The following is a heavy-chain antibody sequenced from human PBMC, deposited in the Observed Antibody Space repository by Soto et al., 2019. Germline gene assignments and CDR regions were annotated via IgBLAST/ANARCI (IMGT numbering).Heavy chain of an antibody. V-gene: IGHV1-18*01. J-gene: IGHJ4*02. D-gene: IGHD1-26*01. CDR3: ARTLVGATPADY. CDR1: GYTFTSYG. CDR2: ISAYNGNT. Sequence: ASVKVSCKASGYTFTSYGISWVRQAPGQGLEWMGWISAYNGNTNYAQKFQGRVTITRDTSASTAYMELSSLRTEDTAVHYCARTLVGATPADYWGQGTLVTVSS.